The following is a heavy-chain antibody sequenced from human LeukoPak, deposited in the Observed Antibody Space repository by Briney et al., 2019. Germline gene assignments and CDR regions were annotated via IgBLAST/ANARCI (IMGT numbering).Heavy chain of an antibody. V-gene: IGHV4-39*01. CDR1: GGSISSSSYY. D-gene: IGHD3-9*01. Sequence: SETLSLTCTVSGGSISSSSYYWGWIRQPPGKGLEWIGSIYYSGSTYYNPSLKSRVTISVDTSKSQFSLKLSSVTAADTALYYCARHLTGWALYYYGMDVWGQGTTVTVSS. CDR2: IYYSGST. CDR3: ARHLTGWALYYYGMDV. J-gene: IGHJ6*02.